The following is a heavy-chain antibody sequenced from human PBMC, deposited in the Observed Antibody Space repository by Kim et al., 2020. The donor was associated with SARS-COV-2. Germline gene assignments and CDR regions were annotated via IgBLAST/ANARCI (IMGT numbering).Heavy chain of an antibody. Sequence: SVKGRFTISRDNSKNTLYLQMNSLRAEDTAVYYCARDSTKWNYYYYGMDVWGQGTTVTVSS. D-gene: IGHD1-26*01. V-gene: IGHV3-66*01. CDR3: ARDSTKWNYYYYGMDV. J-gene: IGHJ6*02.